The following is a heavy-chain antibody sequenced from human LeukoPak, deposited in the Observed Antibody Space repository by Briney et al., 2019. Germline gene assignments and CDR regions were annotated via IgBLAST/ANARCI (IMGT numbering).Heavy chain of an antibody. CDR1: SGSFSGYY. Sequence: SETLSLTCVVYSGSFSGYYWNWIRQPPGKGLEWIGEINQSGSTNYNPSLKSRVTISFDTSKNQFSLKLSSVTAADTAVYYCARGRAFFDWGQGTLVTVSS. D-gene: IGHD3-3*02. CDR2: INQSGST. J-gene: IGHJ4*02. CDR3: ARGRAFFD. V-gene: IGHV4-34*01.